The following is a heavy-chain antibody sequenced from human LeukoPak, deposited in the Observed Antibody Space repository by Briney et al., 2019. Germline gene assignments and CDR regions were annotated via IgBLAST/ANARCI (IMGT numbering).Heavy chain of an antibody. J-gene: IGHJ4*02. D-gene: IGHD3-10*01. CDR2: IYPGDSDT. Sequence: GESLKISCKGSGYSFTNYWIGWVRQMPGKGLEWMGIIYPGDSDTRYSPSFQGQVTISADKSINTAYLQWSSLKTSDTAMYYCTTTMLRGLIITQFDYWGQGTVVTVSS. V-gene: IGHV5-51*01. CDR3: TTTMLRGLIITQFDY. CDR1: GYSFTNYW.